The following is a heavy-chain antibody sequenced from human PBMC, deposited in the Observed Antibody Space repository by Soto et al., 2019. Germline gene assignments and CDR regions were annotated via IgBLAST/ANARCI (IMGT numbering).Heavy chain of an antibody. D-gene: IGHD2-15*01. CDR3: AGASSRVSSVVAAY. J-gene: IGHJ4*02. Sequence: ASVKVSCKASNDSLSSPFIHWVRQAPGEGPEWMGRINPGPNSASYSKAFQGRLTLTSDMPSRTVYMQLSNLRSDDTAVYYCAGASSRVSSVVAAYWGQGTLVTVSS. CDR2: INPGPNSA. V-gene: IGHV1-46*01. CDR1: NDSLSSPF.